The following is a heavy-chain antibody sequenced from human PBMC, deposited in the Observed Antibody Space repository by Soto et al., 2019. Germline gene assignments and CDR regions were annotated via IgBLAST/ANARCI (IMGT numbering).Heavy chain of an antibody. J-gene: IGHJ4*02. CDR1: GFTVSVYS. D-gene: IGHD6-19*01. V-gene: IGHV3-48*02. Sequence: EVQLVESGGDLVQRGGSLRLSCVASGFTVSVYSMDWVRQAPGKGLEWFSYITSDTKTIKYADSVKGRFTISRDNAKNSVYLQMNSLRDEDTAAYYCARSVEGHFDYWGQGTVVTVSS. CDR2: ITSDTKTI. CDR3: ARSVEGHFDY.